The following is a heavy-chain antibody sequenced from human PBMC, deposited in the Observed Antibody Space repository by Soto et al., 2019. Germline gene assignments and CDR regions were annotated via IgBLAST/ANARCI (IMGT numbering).Heavy chain of an antibody. CDR1: GFTFSSYS. V-gene: IGHV3-21*01. Sequence: GGSLRLSCAASGFTFSSYSMNWVRQAPGKGLEWVSSISSSSSYIYYADSVNGRFTISRDNAKNSLYLQMNSLRAEDTAVYYCARDGFSGRVRGFNYWGQGTLVTVSS. CDR2: ISSSSSYI. J-gene: IGHJ4*02. CDR3: ARDGFSGRVRGFNY. D-gene: IGHD3-10*01.